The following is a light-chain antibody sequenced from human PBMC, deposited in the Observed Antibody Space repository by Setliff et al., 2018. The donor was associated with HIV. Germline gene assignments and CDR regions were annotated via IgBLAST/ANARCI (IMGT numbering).Light chain of an antibody. Sequence: QSALAQPPSASGSPGQSATISCTGTGSDIGYYTYVSWYQQHPGKAPRLVIYDVSRRPSGVPNRFSGSRSGNTASLTVSGLQAEDEADYYCSSYAGNNKYVFGSGTKVTVL. CDR3: SSYAGNNKYV. J-gene: IGLJ1*01. CDR1: GSDIGYYTY. V-gene: IGLV2-8*01. CDR2: DVS.